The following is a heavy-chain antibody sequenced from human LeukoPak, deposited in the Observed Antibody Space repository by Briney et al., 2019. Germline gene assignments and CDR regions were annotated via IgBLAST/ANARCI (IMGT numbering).Heavy chain of an antibody. CDR1: GSSFNTYY. CDR2: IHTSGSA. J-gene: IGHJ4*02. D-gene: IGHD4-17*01. Sequence: SSETLSLTCSVSGSSFNTYYWSWIRLPAGKALEWIGRIHTSGSADYSPSLQSRVTISVDMSKKEFSLKLTSVTAADTAVYYCARDIVYLIDEDYGWGQGILVTVSS. V-gene: IGHV4-4*07. CDR3: ARDIVYLIDEDYG.